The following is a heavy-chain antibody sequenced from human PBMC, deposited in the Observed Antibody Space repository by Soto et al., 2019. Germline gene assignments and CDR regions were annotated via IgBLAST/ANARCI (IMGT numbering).Heavy chain of an antibody. CDR2: IYDSGST. V-gene: IGHV4-30-4*01. CDR1: GGSISGGVYY. J-gene: IGHJ2*01. Sequence: QVQLQESGPGLVKPSETLSLTCNVSGGSISGGVYYWSWIRQPPGKGLEWIGYIYDSGSTYYNPSLQSRVTISVDTAKNQFSLRLSSVTAADTAVYYCAREIIPLTTDWYFDLWGRGALVTVSS. CDR3: AREIIPLTTDWYFDL. D-gene: IGHD4-17*01.